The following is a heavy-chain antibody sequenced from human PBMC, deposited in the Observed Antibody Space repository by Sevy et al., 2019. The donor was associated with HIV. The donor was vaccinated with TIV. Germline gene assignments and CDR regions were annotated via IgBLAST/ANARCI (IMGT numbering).Heavy chain of an antibody. CDR2: ISYDGTSK. CDR3: AILGVDCVSTNCYGMRSLSFDF. Sequence: GGSLRLSCAASGFTFSSFAMHWVRQAPGKGLEWVAVISYDGTSKYYPDSVKGRFTISRDNAKNTLYLQMNRLRPEDTAVYFCAILGVDCVSTNCYGMRSLSFDFWGQGTLVTVSS. V-gene: IGHV3-30-3*01. J-gene: IGHJ4*02. CDR1: GFTFSSFA. D-gene: IGHD2-2*01.